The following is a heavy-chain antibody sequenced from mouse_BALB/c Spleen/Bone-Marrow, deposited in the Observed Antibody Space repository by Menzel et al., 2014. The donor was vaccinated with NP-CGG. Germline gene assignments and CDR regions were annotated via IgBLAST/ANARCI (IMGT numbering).Heavy chain of an antibody. D-gene: IGHD2-1*01. CDR1: GYTFTEYT. V-gene: IGHV1-18*01. CDR2: INPNNGGT. Sequence: EVKLMESGPELVKPGASVKISCKTSGYTFTEYTMHWVKQSHGKGLEWIGGINPNNGGTVYNQKFEDKATLIVDKSSSTAYMEFRNLTSEDSAIYYCVRSRGNYWYFDVWGAGTTVTVSS. CDR3: VRSRGNYWYFDV. J-gene: IGHJ1*01.